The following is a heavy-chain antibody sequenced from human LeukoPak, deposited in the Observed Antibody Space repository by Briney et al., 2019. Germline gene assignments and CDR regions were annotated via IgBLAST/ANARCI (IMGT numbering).Heavy chain of an antibody. J-gene: IGHJ3*02. CDR3: AREIAMAAWAAFDI. V-gene: IGHV3-13*01. CDR1: GFTFSSYD. D-gene: IGHD5-18*01. CDR2: ISNAGDT. Sequence: GGSLRLSCAASGFTFSSYDMHWVRQVTGKGLEWVSGISNAGDTYYSGSVKGRFTISRENGKNSFYLQMNSLRVGDTAVYYCAREIAMAAWAAFDIWGQGTMVTVSS.